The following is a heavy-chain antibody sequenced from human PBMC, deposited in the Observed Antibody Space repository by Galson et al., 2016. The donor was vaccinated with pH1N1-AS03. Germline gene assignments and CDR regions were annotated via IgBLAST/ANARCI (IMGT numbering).Heavy chain of an antibody. V-gene: IGHV3-15*01. Sequence: SLRLSCAASGFTFSDAWMSWVRQAPGKGLEWVGRLKSKTGGGTADYAAPVKGRFTISRDDSKNTLYLQMNSPKTEDTAVYYCTTRSHYNYGMDVWGQGTTVTVSS. CDR3: TTRSHYNYGMDV. CDR2: LKSKTGGGTA. J-gene: IGHJ6*02. CDR1: GFTFSDAW.